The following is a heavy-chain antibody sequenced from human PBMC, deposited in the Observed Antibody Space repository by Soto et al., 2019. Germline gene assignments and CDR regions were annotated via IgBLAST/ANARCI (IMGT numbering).Heavy chain of an antibody. J-gene: IGHJ5*02. V-gene: IGHV1-69*12. CDR1: GGTFSSYA. D-gene: IGHD4-17*01. CDR3: ARDARDTVTTSGP. CDR2: IIPIFGTA. Sequence: QVQLVQSGAEVKKPGSSVKVSCKASGGTFSSYAISWVRQAPGQGLEWMGGIIPIFGTANYAQKFQGRVTIAADESTSTAYRELRSLRSEDTAVYYCARDARDTVTTSGPWGQGTLVTVSS.